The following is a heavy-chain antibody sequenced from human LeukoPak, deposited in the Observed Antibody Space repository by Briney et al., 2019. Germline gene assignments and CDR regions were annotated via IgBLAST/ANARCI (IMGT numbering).Heavy chain of an antibody. J-gene: IGHJ6*02. D-gene: IGHD6-13*01. Sequence: GASVTVSCKASGGTFSSYAISWVRQAPGQGLEWMGGIIPIFGTANYAQKFQGRVTITADESTSTAYMELSSLRSEDTAVYYCARDTIAAAGSYYYYYGMDVWGQGTTVTVSS. CDR3: ARDTIAAAGSYYYYYGMDV. CDR2: IIPIFGTA. V-gene: IGHV1-69*13. CDR1: GGTFSSYA.